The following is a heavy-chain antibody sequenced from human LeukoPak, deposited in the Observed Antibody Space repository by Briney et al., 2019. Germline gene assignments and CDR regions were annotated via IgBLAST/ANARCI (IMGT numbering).Heavy chain of an antibody. CDR2: IIPIFGTA. J-gene: IGHJ4*02. V-gene: IGHV1-69*13. CDR3: ARWYCTNGVCRDY. CDR1: GGTFSSYA. D-gene: IGHD2-8*01. Sequence: GASVKVSCKASGGTFSSYAISWVRQAPGQGLEWMGGIIPIFGTANYAQKFQGRVTITADEPTNTAYMELSSLRSEDTAVYYCARWYCTNGVCRDYWGQGTLVTVSS.